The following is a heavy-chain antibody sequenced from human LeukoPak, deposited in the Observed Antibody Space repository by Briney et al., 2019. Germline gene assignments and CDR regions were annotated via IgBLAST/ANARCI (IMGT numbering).Heavy chain of an antibody. Sequence: GGSLRLSCAASGFTFSSYAMHWVRQAPGKGLEWVAVISYDGSNKYYADSVKGRFTISRDNSKNTLYLQMNSLRAEDTAVYYCARVQGRYFDWLSDAFDIWGQGTMVTVSS. J-gene: IGHJ3*02. CDR2: ISYDGSNK. D-gene: IGHD3-9*01. V-gene: IGHV3-30*04. CDR3: ARVQGRYFDWLSDAFDI. CDR1: GFTFSSYA.